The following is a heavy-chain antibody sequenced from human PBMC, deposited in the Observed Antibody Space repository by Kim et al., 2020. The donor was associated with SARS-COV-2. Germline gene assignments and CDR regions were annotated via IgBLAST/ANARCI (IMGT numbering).Heavy chain of an antibody. CDR2: IDLSDSYT. CDR3: AILTAGYCSSTSGGGCYYYSMDI. J-gene: IGHJ6*02. Sequence: GESLKISCKGSGYSFTSYWISWVRQMPGKGLEWMGRIDLSDSYTNYSPPFQGHVTISADKSISTAYLQLSSLKASDTAMFYCAILTAGYCSSTSGGGCYYYSMDIWSQGATVAVSS. V-gene: IGHV5-10-1*01. CDR1: GYSFTSYW. D-gene: IGHD2-2*01.